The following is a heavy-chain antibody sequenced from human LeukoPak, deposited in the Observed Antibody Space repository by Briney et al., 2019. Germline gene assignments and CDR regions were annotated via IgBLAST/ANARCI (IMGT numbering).Heavy chain of an antibody. CDR2: ISYDGSNK. Sequence: PGGSLRLSCAASGFTFSSYAMHWVRQAPGKGLEWVAVISYDGSNKYYADSVKGRFTISRDNSKNTLYLQMNSLRAEDTAVYYCARPLTGGVDYWGQGTLVTVSS. CDR3: ARPLTGGVDY. CDR1: GFTFSSYA. V-gene: IGHV3-30-3*01. D-gene: IGHD7-27*01. J-gene: IGHJ4*02.